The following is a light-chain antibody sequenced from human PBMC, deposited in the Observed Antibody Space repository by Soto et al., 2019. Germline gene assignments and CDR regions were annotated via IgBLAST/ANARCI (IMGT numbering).Light chain of an antibody. Sequence: KATLSCRASQSVSSYLAWYQQKPGQAPRLLIYDASKRAIGIPARFSGSGSWTGFNLNIGGLELFFFIIRRPPRSTLFPYT. J-gene: IGKJ2*01. V-gene: IGKV3-11*01. CDR3: PRSTLFPYT. CDR2: DAS. CDR1: QSVSSY.